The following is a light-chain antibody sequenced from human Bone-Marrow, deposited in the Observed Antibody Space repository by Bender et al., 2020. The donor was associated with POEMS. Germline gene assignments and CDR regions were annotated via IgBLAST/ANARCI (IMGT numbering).Light chain of an antibody. CDR3: SSYTSRSTLYV. Sequence: QSALTQPASVSGSPGQSITISCTGTSSDVGGYIYVSWYQQHPGKAPKLMIYDVSNRPSGVSNRFSGSKSGNTASLTISGLQAEDEADYYCSSYTSRSTLYVFGTGTKVTVL. J-gene: IGLJ1*01. CDR1: SSDVGGYIY. CDR2: DVS. V-gene: IGLV2-14*01.